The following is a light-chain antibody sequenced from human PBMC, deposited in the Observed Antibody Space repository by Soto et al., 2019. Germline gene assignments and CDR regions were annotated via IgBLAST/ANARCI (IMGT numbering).Light chain of an antibody. CDR3: QQYDTYFRYT. CDR1: ETINNY. V-gene: IGKV1-39*01. CDR2: DGY. J-gene: IGKJ2*01. Sequence: DIRMTQSPSSLSVSVGDGVTITCRASETINNYLNWYQKKPGKAPKLLIYDGYTLESGVPSRFSGSGSGTEFTLTICSLQPDDFANYYCQQYDTYFRYTFGQGTKLDIK.